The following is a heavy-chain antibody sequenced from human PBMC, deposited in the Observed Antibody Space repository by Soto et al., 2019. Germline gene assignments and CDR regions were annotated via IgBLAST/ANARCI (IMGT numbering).Heavy chain of an antibody. CDR1: GFTFSSYG. Sequence: GGSLRLSCAASGFTFSSYGIHWVRQAPGKGLEWVALISYDGTDKYYADSVKGRFTISRDNSKNTLNLQMSSLGPEDTAVYYCVKERYAQLWLEDYGMDVWGQGTTVTVSS. J-gene: IGHJ6*02. D-gene: IGHD5-18*01. CDR2: ISYDGTDK. CDR3: VKERYAQLWLEDYGMDV. V-gene: IGHV3-30*18.